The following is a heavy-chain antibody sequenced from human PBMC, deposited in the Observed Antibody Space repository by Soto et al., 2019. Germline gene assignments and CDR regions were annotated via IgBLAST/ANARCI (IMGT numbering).Heavy chain of an antibody. V-gene: IGHV4-31*03. Sequence: QVQLQESGPGLVKPSQTLSLTCTVSGGSISSGGYYWSWIRQHPGKGLEWIGYIYYSGSTYYNPSLQSRVTISVDTSKNLFSLKLSSVTAADTAVYYCAEYCSGGSCYPEGFDYWGQGTLVTVSS. D-gene: IGHD2-15*01. J-gene: IGHJ4*02. CDR1: GGSISSGGYY. CDR2: IYYSGST. CDR3: AEYCSGGSCYPEGFDY.